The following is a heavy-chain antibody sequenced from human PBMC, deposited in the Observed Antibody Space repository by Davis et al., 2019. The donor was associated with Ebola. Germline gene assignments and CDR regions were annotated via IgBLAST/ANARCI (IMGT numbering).Heavy chain of an antibody. D-gene: IGHD3-3*01. J-gene: IGHJ6*02. CDR1: GFTFSSYA. V-gene: IGHV3-23*01. CDR2: ISGSGGST. CDR3: ARYFRFGSGYYGMDV. Sequence: GESLKISCAASGFTFSSYAMSWVRQAPGKGLEWVSAISGSGGSTYYADSVKGRFTISRDNSKNTLYLQMNSLRAEDTAVYYCARYFRFGSGYYGMDVWGQGTTVTVSS.